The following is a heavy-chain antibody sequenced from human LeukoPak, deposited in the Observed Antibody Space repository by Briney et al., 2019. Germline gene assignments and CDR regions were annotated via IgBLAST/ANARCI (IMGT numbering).Heavy chain of an antibody. D-gene: IGHD1-26*01. CDR2: ISSSGSTI. CDR3: ARGTKSEEYLVGAIWTYYYYYMDV. J-gene: IGHJ6*03. Sequence: PGGSLRLSCAASGFTFSSYEMNWVRQAPGKGLEWVSYISSSGSTIYYADSVKGRFTISRDNSKNTLYLQMNSLRAEDTAVYYCARGTKSEEYLVGAIWTYYYYYMDVWGKGTTVTVSS. V-gene: IGHV3-48*03. CDR1: GFTFSSYE.